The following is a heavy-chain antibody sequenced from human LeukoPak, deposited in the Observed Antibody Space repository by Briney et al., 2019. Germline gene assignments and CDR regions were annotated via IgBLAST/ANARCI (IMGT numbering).Heavy chain of an antibody. CDR1: GRSICGYY. V-gene: IGHV4-59*12. CDR3: AKDSVVAAEFDY. D-gene: IGHD2-2*01. J-gene: IGHJ4*02. Sequence: PSDPLSLTCTVSGRSICGYYGPWIPRPPGRGLEWFGYMYYTGSTSYSHSLKGQVTISADTSKKQFSLSVGSVTAAATAVYYCAKDSVVAAEFDYWGRGTLVTVSS. CDR2: MYYTGST.